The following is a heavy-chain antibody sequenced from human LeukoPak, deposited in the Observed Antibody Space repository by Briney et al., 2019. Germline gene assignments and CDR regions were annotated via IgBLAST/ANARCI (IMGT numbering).Heavy chain of an antibody. CDR3: ARRGGAGRSFDY. V-gene: IGHV4-61*08. CDR2: IYYSGST. D-gene: IGHD2-21*01. J-gene: IGHJ4*02. CDR1: GSSVSSGGYD. Sequence: SETLSLTCTVSGSSVSSGGYDWSWIRQPPGQGLEWIGNIYYSGSTNYNPSLKSPVTISADTSKSQFSLKVSSVTAADTAVYYCARRGGAGRSFDYWGQGTLVTVSS.